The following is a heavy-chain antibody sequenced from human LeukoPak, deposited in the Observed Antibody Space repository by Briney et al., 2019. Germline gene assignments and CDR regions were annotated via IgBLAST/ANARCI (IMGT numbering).Heavy chain of an antibody. V-gene: IGHV1-2*02. D-gene: IGHD3-10*01. CDR1: GYTFTGSY. J-gene: IGHJ5*02. CDR3: ARTAGGSGRWGDNWFDP. CDR2: INLNNGGT. Sequence: ASVKVSCKASGYTFTGSYMHWVRQAPGQGLEWVGWINLNNGGTNHAQKFQGRVTMTSDTSISTAYMELSSLRSDDPAVYYCARTAGGSGRWGDNWFDPWGQGTLVTVSS.